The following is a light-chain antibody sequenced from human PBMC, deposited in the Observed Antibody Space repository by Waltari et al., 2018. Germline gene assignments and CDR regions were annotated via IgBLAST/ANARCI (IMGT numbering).Light chain of an antibody. CDR2: DVN. CDR3: SAFAGSNNFGV. V-gene: IGLV2-8*01. Sequence: QSALTQPPSASGSPGQSITISCTGTSRASGGSNFVSWYQQRPGKAPIFLIYDVNKRPSGVSDRFSGSKSGNTASLTVSGLQPDDEATYYCSAFAGSNNFGVFGGGTKLTVL. CDR1: SRASGGSNF. J-gene: IGLJ3*02.